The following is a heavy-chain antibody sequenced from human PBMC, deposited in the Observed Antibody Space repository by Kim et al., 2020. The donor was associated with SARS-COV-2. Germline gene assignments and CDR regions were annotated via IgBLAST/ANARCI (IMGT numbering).Heavy chain of an antibody. CDR1: GGSISSYY. Sequence: SETLSLTCTVSGGSISSYYWSWIRQPPGKGLEWIGYIYYSGSTNYNPSLKSRVTISVDTSKNQFSLKLSSVTAADTAVYYCARGPTYYYDGSGGKAFEIWGQGTMGTVSS. CDR2: IYYSGST. CDR3: ARGPTYYYDGSGGKAFEI. D-gene: IGHD3-22*01. J-gene: IGHJ3*02. V-gene: IGHV4-59*01.